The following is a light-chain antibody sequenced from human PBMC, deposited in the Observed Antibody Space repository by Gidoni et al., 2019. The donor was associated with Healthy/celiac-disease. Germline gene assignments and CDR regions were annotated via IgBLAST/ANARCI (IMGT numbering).Light chain of an antibody. CDR1: QSVSSNY. CDR2: GAS. Sequence: EIVFTQSPGTLSLSPGERATLSCRASQSVSSNYLAWYQQKPGQAPRLLIYGASSRATGIPDRFSGSGSGTDFTLTISRLEPEDFAVYYCQQYGKTFGQGTKVEIK. CDR3: QQYGKT. V-gene: IGKV3-20*01. J-gene: IGKJ1*01.